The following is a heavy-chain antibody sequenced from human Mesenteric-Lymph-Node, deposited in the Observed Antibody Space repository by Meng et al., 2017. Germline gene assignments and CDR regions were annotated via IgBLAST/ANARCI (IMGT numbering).Heavy chain of an antibody. V-gene: IGHV3-11*05. Sequence: HVGDAWVGLVKLGGSRGLSVHAFGFSFSDYNISWIRQAPGEGLQWISSIGNAGTITNYVDSVKGRFTFSRDISENTVFLQMNRLRAEDTAIYYCARDFEGSFDSWGQGTLVTVSS. CDR3: ARDFEGSFDS. CDR2: IGNAGTIT. CDR1: GFSFSDYN. J-gene: IGHJ4*02.